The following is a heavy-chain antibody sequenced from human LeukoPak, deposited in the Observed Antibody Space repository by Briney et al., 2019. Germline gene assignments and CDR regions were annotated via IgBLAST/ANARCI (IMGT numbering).Heavy chain of an antibody. Sequence: PGGSLRLSCAASGFTLSSYAMSWVRQAPGKGLEWVSSITSSSSYIYYADSVKGRFTISRDNAKNSLYLQMNSLRAEDTAVYYCARGRATIRLYWFDPWGQGTLVTVSS. CDR2: ITSSSSYI. CDR1: GFTLSSYA. D-gene: IGHD5-24*01. CDR3: ARGRATIRLYWFDP. J-gene: IGHJ5*02. V-gene: IGHV3-21*01.